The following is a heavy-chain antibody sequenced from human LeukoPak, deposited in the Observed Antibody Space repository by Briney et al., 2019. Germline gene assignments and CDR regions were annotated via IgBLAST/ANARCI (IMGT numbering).Heavy chain of an antibody. J-gene: IGHJ4*02. D-gene: IGHD2-2*01. Sequence: GGSLRLSCAASGFTFDDYAMHWVRQAPGKGLEWVSGISWNSGSIGYADSVKGRFTISRDDSKNTLYLQLNSLRAEDTAVYYCAKSYCSSSSCFDFDYWGQGTLVTVSS. CDR2: ISWNSGSI. V-gene: IGHV3-9*01. CDR3: AKSYCSSSSCFDFDY. CDR1: GFTFDDYA.